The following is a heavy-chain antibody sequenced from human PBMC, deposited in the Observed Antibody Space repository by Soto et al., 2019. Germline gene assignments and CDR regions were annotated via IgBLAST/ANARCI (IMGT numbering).Heavy chain of an antibody. J-gene: IGHJ6*02. CDR1: GFTFSNYI. D-gene: IGHD5-18*01. Sequence: QVQLVESGGGVVQPGRSLRLSCAASGFTFSNYIMHWVRQAPGKGLEWVAIISYDGSNKDYADSVKGRFTISRDNSKNTLYLQMNSLRAEDTAVYYCARDLYEGLIIQLWLIAYGMDVWGQGTTVTVSS. CDR2: ISYDGSNK. V-gene: IGHV3-30-3*01. CDR3: ARDLYEGLIIQLWLIAYGMDV.